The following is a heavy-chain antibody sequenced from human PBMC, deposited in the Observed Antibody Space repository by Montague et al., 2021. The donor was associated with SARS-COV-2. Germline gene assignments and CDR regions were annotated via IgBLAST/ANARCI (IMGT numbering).Heavy chain of an antibody. CDR2: INHSGST. CDR3: ARGSWHIVVVTAIRDGYYGMDV. V-gene: IGHV4-34*01. J-gene: IGHJ6*02. CDR1: GGSFSGYY. Sequence: SETLSLTCAVYGGSFSGYYWSWVRQAPGKGLEWIGEINHSGSTXXXPSXXXRVTISVDTSKNQFSPKLSSVTAADTAVYYCARGSWHIVVVTAIRDGYYGMDVWGQGTTVTVSS. D-gene: IGHD2-21*02.